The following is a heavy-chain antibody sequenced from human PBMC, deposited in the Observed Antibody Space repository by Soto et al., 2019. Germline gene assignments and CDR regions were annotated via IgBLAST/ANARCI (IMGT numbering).Heavy chain of an antibody. CDR1: GGTFSSYA. CDR3: ARMYSSGSGWFHP. V-gene: IGHV1-69*13. Sequence: ASVKVSCKASGGTFSSYAISWVRQAPGQGLEWMGGIIPIFGTANYAQKFQGRVTITADESTSTAYMELSSLRSADTARYYCARMYSSGSGWFHPWGQGTLVTVSS. J-gene: IGHJ5*02. CDR2: IIPIFGTA. D-gene: IGHD6-19*01.